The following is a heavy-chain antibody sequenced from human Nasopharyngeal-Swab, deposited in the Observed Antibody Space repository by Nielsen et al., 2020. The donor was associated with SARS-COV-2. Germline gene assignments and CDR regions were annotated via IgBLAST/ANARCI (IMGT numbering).Heavy chain of an antibody. J-gene: IGHJ6*03. D-gene: IGHD2-15*01. CDR3: AKDSWDIVVVVAVPYYYYYMDV. Sequence: ISCAASGFTFSSYGMHWVRQAPGKGLEWVAVISYDGSNKYYADSVKGRFTISRDNSKNTLYLQMNSLRAEDTAVYYCAKDSWDIVVVVAVPYYYYYMDVWGKGTTVTVSS. V-gene: IGHV3-30*18. CDR1: GFTFSSYG. CDR2: ISYDGSNK.